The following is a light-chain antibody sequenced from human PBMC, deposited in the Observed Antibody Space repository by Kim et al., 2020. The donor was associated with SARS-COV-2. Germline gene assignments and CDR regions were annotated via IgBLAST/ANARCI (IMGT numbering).Light chain of an antibody. CDR2: GAS. J-gene: IGKJ4*01. CDR3: QQYEKWPLT. V-gene: IGKV3-15*01. CDR1: QSVNSN. Sequence: EVVMTQSPATLSVSPGERVTLSCRASQSVNSNLAWYRQKPGQAPGLLIYGASTRATDIPARFSGSGSGTEFILTISSLQSEDSAVYYCQQYEKWPLTFGGGTKVDIK.